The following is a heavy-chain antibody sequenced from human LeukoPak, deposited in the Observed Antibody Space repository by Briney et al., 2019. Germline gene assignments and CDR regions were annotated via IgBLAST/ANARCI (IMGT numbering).Heavy chain of an antibody. D-gene: IGHD3-22*01. CDR2: ISAYNGNT. J-gene: IGHJ4*02. CDR3: ARAGHPNYYDSSGYYYLEFDY. Sequence: ASVKVSCKASGYTFTSYGISWVRQAPGQGLEWMGWISAYNGNTNYAQKFQGRVTMTTDTSTSTAYMELRSLRSDDTAVYYCARAGHPNYYDSSGYYYLEFDYWGQGTLVTVSS. CDR1: GYTFTSYG. V-gene: IGHV1-18*04.